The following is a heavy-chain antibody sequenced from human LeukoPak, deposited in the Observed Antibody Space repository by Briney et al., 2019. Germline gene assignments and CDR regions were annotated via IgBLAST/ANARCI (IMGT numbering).Heavy chain of an antibody. CDR1: GFTVSSNY. CDR2: IYSGGST. V-gene: IGHV3-66*01. CDR3: ARAYSSSFNFDY. D-gene: IGHD6-6*01. Sequence: GGSLRLSCAASGFTVSSNYMSGVRQAPGKGLEWVSVIYSGGSTYYADSVKGRFTISRDNSKNTLYLQMNSLRAEDTAVYYCARAYSSSFNFDYWGQGTLVTVSS. J-gene: IGHJ4*02.